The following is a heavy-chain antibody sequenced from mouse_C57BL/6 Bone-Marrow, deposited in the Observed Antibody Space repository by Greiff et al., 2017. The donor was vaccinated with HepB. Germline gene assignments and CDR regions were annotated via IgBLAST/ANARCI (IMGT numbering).Heavy chain of an antibody. CDR1: GYSITSGYD. CDR2: ISYSGST. D-gene: IGHD1-1*01. J-gene: IGHJ2*01. V-gene: IGHV3-1*01. CDR3: AREGYYGSSFDY. Sequence: EVQVVESGPGMVKPSQSLSLTCTVTGYSITSGYDWHWIRHFPGNKLEWMGYISYSGSTNYNPSLKSRISITHDTSKNHFFLKLNSVTTEDTATYYCAREGYYGSSFDYWGQGTTLTVSS.